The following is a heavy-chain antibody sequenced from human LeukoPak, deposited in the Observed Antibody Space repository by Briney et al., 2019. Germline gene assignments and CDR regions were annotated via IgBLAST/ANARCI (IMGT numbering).Heavy chain of an antibody. D-gene: IGHD1-1*01. V-gene: IGHV4-4*09. Sequence: SETLSLTCTVSGGSISSYYWSWIRQPPGKGLEWIGSIYTSGSTNYNPSLKSRVTISVDTSKNQFSLKLSSVTAADTAVYYCARRVLDPSPSYYYMDVWGKGTTVTVSS. J-gene: IGHJ6*03. CDR1: GGSISSYY. CDR3: ARRVLDPSPSYYYMDV. CDR2: IYTSGST.